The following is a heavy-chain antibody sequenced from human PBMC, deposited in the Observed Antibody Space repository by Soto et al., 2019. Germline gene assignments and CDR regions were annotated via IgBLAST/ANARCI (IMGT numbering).Heavy chain of an antibody. CDR1: GGSISSSSYY. D-gene: IGHD2-2*01. Sequence: QLQLQESGPGLVKPSETLSLTCTVSGGSISSSSYYWGWIRQPPGKGLEWIGSIYYRGSTYYNPSLKSRVTIPVDTSKNQFSLKLSSVTAADTAVYYCARHRGPRSLGYCSSTSCYGWFDPWGQGTLVTVSS. V-gene: IGHV4-39*01. CDR3: ARHRGPRSLGYCSSTSCYGWFDP. CDR2: IYYRGST. J-gene: IGHJ5*02.